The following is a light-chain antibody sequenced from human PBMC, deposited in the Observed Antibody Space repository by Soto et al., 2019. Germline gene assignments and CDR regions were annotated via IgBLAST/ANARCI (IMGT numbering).Light chain of an antibody. Sequence: IVMTQSPALLSVSPGERVSLSCRASQIVSRNLAWYQQKPGQAPRLLIYYASTRATGIPARFSGSGSGTEFTLTISSLQSEDSAVYFCMQYNNWPPLTFGGGTKVEIK. CDR1: QIVSRN. J-gene: IGKJ4*01. CDR2: YAS. V-gene: IGKV3-15*01. CDR3: MQYNNWPPLT.